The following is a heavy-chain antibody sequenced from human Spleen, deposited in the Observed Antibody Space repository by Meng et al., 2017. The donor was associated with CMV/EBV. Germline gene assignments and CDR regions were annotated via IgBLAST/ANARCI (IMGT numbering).Heavy chain of an antibody. CDR3: TRDGPYSGNSYFDS. CDR1: GFTFGDYA. CDR2: VRSKAYGGTT. J-gene: IGHJ4*02. D-gene: IGHD1-26*01. V-gene: IGHV3-49*04. Sequence: GGSLRLSCTVYGFTFGDYAVGWVRQAPGKGLEWVGFVRSKAYGGTTEYAASVRGRFTISRDDSKSIAYLQMNSLKAEDTAVYYCTRDGPYSGNSYFDSWGQGTLVTVSS.